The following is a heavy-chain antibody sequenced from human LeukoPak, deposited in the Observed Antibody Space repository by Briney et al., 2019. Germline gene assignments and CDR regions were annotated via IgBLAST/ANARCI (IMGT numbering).Heavy chain of an antibody. V-gene: IGHV4-4*07. CDR1: GGSISSYY. J-gene: IGHJ4*02. CDR3: AREKQWLATFDY. D-gene: IGHD6-19*01. CDR2: IYTSGST. Sequence: SETLSLTCTVSGGSISSYYWSWIRQPAGKGLEWIGRIYTSGSTNYNPTLKSRVTMSVDTSKNQFSLKLSSVTAADTAVYYCAREKQWLATFDYWGQGTLVTVSS.